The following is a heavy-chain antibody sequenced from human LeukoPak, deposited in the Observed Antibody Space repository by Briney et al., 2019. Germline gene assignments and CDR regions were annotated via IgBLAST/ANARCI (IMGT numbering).Heavy chain of an antibody. CDR1: GYSFGKYA. CDR2: IDGGNGDT. CDR3: ARDQSRDIRVDFDY. Sequence: ASLKVSCKTSGYSFGKYAIHWVRQAPGQRFEWIGGIDGGNGDTRFSQKFQDRVSFTRDTFATTVYMEVTSLRSEDTAVYYCARDQSRDIRVDFDYWGQGTLVTVSS. D-gene: IGHD2-15*01. V-gene: IGHV1-3*01. J-gene: IGHJ4*02.